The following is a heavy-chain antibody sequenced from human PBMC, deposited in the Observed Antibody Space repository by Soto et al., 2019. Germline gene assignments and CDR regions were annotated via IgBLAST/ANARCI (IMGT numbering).Heavy chain of an antibody. CDR1: GYTFTSYA. CDR3: ACGELDYYYYGMDV. Sequence: QVQLVQSGAEEKKPGASVKVSCKASGYTFTSYAMHWVRQAPGQRLEWMGWINAGNGNTKYSQKFQGRVTITRDTSASAAYMELSSRRSEDKAVYYCACGELDYYYYGMDVWGQGTTVTVSS. CDR2: INAGNGNT. J-gene: IGHJ6*02. D-gene: IGHD1-26*01. V-gene: IGHV1-3*05.